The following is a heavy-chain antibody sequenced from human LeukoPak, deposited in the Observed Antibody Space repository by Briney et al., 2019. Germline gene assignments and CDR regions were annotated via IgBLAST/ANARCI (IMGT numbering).Heavy chain of an antibody. CDR1: RFTFSNYW. Sequence: GGSLRLSCAASRFTFSNYWMSWVRQAPGKGLEWVANIKQDGGEKYYVDSVKGRFTISRDNTKNSLYLQVNSLRAEDTAVYYCATDHLRVGATGASDTWGQGTMVTVSS. J-gene: IGHJ3*02. D-gene: IGHD1-26*01. CDR3: ATDHLRVGATGASDT. CDR2: IKQDGGEK. V-gene: IGHV3-7*05.